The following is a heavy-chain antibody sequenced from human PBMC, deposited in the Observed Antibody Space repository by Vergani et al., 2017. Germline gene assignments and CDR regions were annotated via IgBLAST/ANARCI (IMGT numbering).Heavy chain of an antibody. CDR3: ARGQNLYGDNYYYYMDV. CDR2: INAGNGNT. V-gene: IGHV1-3*01. D-gene: IGHD4-17*01. CDR1: GYTFTSYA. J-gene: IGHJ6*03. Sequence: QVQLVQSGAEVKKPGASVTVSCKASGYTFTSYAMHLVRQAPGQRLEWMGWINAGNGNTKYSQKFQGRVTITRDTSASTAYMELSSLRSEDTAVYYCARGQNLYGDNYYYYMDVWGKGTTVTVSS.